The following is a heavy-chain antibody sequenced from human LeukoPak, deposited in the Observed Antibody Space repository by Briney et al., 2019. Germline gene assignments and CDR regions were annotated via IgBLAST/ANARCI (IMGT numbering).Heavy chain of an antibody. Sequence: GGSLSLSCVASGFTFSAYVMAWVRQAPGKGLEWVSGISGSGVSAYYGDSVKGRFTISRDNPKNTVYLQMDSLRAEDTAVYYCAKRRSGSSCWLPFDSWGQGTLVTVSS. V-gene: IGHV3-23*01. CDR2: ISGSGVSA. D-gene: IGHD6-19*01. J-gene: IGHJ4*02. CDR3: AKRRSGSSCWLPFDS. CDR1: GFTFSAYV.